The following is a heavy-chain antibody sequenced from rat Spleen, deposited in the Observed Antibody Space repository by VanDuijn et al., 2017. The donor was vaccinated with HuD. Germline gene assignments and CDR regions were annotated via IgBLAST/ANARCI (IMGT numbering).Heavy chain of an antibody. CDR2: ITTGSNHT. V-gene: IGHV5-25*01. Sequence: EVQLVESGGGLVQPGRSMKLSCAASGFTFSNYVMAWVRQAPPKGLEWVASITTGSNHTDYRDSVKGRFTISRDDAKNTLYLQMDSLRSEDTATYYCTKDRGAAIFEYWGQGTLVTVSS. J-gene: IGHJ3*01. D-gene: IGHD1-2*01. CDR3: TKDRGAAIFEY. CDR1: GFTFSNYV.